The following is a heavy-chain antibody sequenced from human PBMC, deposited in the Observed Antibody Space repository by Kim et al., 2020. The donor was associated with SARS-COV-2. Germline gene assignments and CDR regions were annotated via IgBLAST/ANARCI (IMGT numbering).Heavy chain of an antibody. D-gene: IGHD3-10*01. V-gene: IGHV4-59*08. Sequence: SETLSLTCTVSGGSISSYYWSWIRQPPGKGLEWIGYIYYSGSTNYNPSLKSRVTISVDTSKNQFSLKLSSVTAADTAVYYCARHLSGDPYYFDYWGQGTLVTVSS. J-gene: IGHJ4*02. CDR2: IYYSGST. CDR3: ARHLSGDPYYFDY. CDR1: GGSISSYY.